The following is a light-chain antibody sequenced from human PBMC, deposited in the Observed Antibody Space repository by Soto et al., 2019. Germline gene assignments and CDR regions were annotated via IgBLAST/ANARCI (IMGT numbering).Light chain of an antibody. CDR3: QQTYSSPYT. CDR2: AAS. V-gene: IGKV1-39*01. Sequence: DIQMTQSPSSLSASVGDRVTITCRASQSVGAFLSWFQQKPGKAPNLLLYAASTLQSGVPSRFSGSGSGEDFTLTISSVQPEDFATDSCQQTYSSPYTFGQGTKVEI. CDR1: QSVGAF. J-gene: IGKJ2*01.